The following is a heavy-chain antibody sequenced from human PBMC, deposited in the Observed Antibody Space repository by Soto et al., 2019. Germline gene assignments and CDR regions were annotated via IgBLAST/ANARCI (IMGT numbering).Heavy chain of an antibody. D-gene: IGHD4-17*01. CDR3: ARDLFNGDYPGQD. CDR2: IWYDGSNK. Sequence: QVQLVESGGGVVQPGRSLRLSCAASGFTFSSYGMHWVRQAPGKGLEWVAVIWYDGSNKYYADSVKGRFTISRDNSKNTLYLQMNSLRAEDTAVYYCARDLFNGDYPGQDWGQGTLVTVSS. V-gene: IGHV3-33*01. CDR1: GFTFSSYG. J-gene: IGHJ4*02.